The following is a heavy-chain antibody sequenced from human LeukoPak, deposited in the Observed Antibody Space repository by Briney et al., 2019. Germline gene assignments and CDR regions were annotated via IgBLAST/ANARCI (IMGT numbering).Heavy chain of an antibody. D-gene: IGHD3-3*01. CDR1: GLTFSSYS. V-gene: IGHV3-21*01. CDR3: ARGYYDFWSGPYYFDY. Sequence: SGGSLRLSCAASGLTFSSYSMNWVRQAPGKGLEWVSSISSSSSYIYYADSVKGRFTISRDNAKNSLYLQMNSLRAEDTAVYYCARGYYDFWSGPYYFDYWGQGTLVTVSS. J-gene: IGHJ4*02. CDR2: ISSSSSYI.